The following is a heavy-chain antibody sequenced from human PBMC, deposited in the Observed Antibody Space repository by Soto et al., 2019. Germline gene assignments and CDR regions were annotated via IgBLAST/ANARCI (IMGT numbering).Heavy chain of an antibody. CDR2: IYYSGST. CDR3: ARRLGGSSGWNYYYYGMDV. D-gene: IGHD6-19*01. CDR1: GGSISSYY. Sequence: PSETLSLTCTVSGGSISSYYWSSIRQPPEKGLEWIGYIYYSGSTNYNPSIQSRVTISVDTSKNQFSLKLSSVTAADTAVYYCARRLGGSSGWNYYYYGMDVWGQGTTVTVSS. J-gene: IGHJ6*02. V-gene: IGHV4-59*08.